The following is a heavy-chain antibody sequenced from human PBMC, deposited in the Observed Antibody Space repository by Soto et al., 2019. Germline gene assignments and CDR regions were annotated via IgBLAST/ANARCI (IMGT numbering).Heavy chain of an antibody. V-gene: IGHV3-48*01. J-gene: IGHJ4*02. CDR1: GFTFSSYS. D-gene: IGHD3-3*01. CDR3: ASTSRTIFGVTLVRDY. CDR2: ISSSSSTI. Sequence: EVQLVESGGGLVQPGGSLRLSCAASGFTFSSYSMNWVHQAPGKGLEWVSYISSSSSTIYYADSVKGRFTISRDNAKNSLYLQMNRLRAEDTAVYYCASTSRTIFGVTLVRDYWGQGTLVTVSS.